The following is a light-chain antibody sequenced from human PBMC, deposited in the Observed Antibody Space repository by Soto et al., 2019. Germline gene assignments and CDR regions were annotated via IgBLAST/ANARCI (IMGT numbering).Light chain of an antibody. V-gene: IGKV1-6*01. CDR2: AAS. CDR1: QGIRND. J-gene: IGKJ1*01. Sequence: AIQMTQSPSSLSASIGDRVTITWRASQGIRNDLGWYQQKPGKAPKLLIYAASSLQSGVPSRFSGSGSGTDFTLTISSLQSEDFATYYCLQDHNYPKTFGQGTKVDVK. CDR3: LQDHNYPKT.